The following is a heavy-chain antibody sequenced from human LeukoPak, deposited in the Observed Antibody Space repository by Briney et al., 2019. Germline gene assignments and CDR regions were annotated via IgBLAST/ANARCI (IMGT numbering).Heavy chain of an antibody. Sequence: GGSLRHSCAASGFTFDDYGMSWVRQAPGKGLEWVANIKQDGSEKYYVDSVKGRFTISRDNAKNSLYLQMNSLRAEDTAVYYCARWIQLTFDYWGQGTLVTVSS. CDR2: IKQDGSEK. CDR3: ARWIQLTFDY. D-gene: IGHD5-18*01. CDR1: GFTFDDYG. J-gene: IGHJ4*02. V-gene: IGHV3-7*03.